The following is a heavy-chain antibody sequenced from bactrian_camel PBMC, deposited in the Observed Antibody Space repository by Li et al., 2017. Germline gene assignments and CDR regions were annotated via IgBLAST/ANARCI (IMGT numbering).Heavy chain of an antibody. CDR2: IDYNGRT. V-gene: IGHV3S53*01. D-gene: IGHD3*01. CDR3: AAAEFGYGPRLNRHVYNY. J-gene: IGHJ4*01. CDR1: GYIVSRAY. Sequence: HVQLVESGGGSVQAGGSLRLSCAASGYIVSRAYMGWFRQAPGKEREGVASIDYNGRTSYEDSVEGRFTISLDNAQNTLYLQMNGLAPEDTAMYYCAAAEFGYGPRLNRHVYNYWGQGTQVTVS.